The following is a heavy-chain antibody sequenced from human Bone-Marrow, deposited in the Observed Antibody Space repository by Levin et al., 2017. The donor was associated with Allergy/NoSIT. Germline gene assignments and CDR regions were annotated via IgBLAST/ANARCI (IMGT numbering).Heavy chain of an antibody. Sequence: PSETLSLTCTVYGGSFSAYYLNWIRQTPGKGLEWIGEINHSGITNYNPSLTTRVTISQDPSKKQISLRLTSVTAADTAVYYCTRGRSSYYPNDAYDIWGRGTIVTVSS. J-gene: IGHJ3*02. CDR3: TRGRSSYYPNDAYDI. V-gene: IGHV4-34*01. CDR1: GGSFSAYY. CDR2: INHSGIT. D-gene: IGHD1-26*01.